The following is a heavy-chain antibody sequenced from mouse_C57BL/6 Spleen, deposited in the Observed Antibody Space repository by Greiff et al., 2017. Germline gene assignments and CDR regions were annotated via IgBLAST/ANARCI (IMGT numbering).Heavy chain of an antibody. Sequence: EVKLMESGPGLAKPSQTLSLTCSVTGYSITSDYWNWIRKFPGNKLEYMGYISYSGSTYYNPSLKSRISITRDTSKNQYYLQLNSVTTEDTATYYCARKHYYGSSYVGYFDVWGTGTTVTVSS. V-gene: IGHV3-8*01. CDR3: ARKHYYGSSYVGYFDV. CDR2: ISYSGST. J-gene: IGHJ1*03. CDR1: GYSITSDY. D-gene: IGHD1-1*01.